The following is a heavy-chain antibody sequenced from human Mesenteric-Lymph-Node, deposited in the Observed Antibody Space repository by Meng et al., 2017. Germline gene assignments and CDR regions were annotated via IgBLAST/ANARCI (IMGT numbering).Heavy chain of an antibody. Sequence: QGQLLQVGGGVKKPGASVKVSCKASGYTFTNYGITWVRQAPGQGLEWMGWINAYNGDTNYAQTLQGRVTMTTDTSTSTAYMELRSLRSDDTAVYYCARVEVGITSGDYWGQGTLVTVSS. CDR1: GYTFTNYG. CDR2: INAYNGDT. D-gene: IGHD1-26*01. V-gene: IGHV1-18*01. J-gene: IGHJ4*02. CDR3: ARVEVGITSGDY.